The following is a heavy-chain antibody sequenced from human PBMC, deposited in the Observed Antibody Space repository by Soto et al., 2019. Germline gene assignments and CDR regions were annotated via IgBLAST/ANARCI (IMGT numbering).Heavy chain of an antibody. Sequence: QVHLVESGGGLDKPGGSLRLSCAASGFDFSDAYMSWIRQAPGKGLEWVAWITSSSVQTRYADSVKGRFTISRDNAKHSLYLQMNSLRPEDTAVYYCASLVRQHLPPLGPWGQGTLVIVSS. CDR3: ASLVRQHLPPLGP. CDR2: ITSSSVQT. J-gene: IGHJ5*02. CDR1: GFDFSDAY. D-gene: IGHD6-13*01. V-gene: IGHV3-11*06.